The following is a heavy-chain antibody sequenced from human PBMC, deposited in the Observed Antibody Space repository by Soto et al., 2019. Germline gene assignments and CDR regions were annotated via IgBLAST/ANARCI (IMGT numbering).Heavy chain of an antibody. J-gene: IGHJ5*02. CDR1: GFTVSSNY. D-gene: IGHD4-17*01. Sequence: EVQLVESGGGLVQPGGSLRLSCAASGFTVSSNYMSWVRQAPGKGLEWVSVIYSGGSTYYADSVKGRFTISRDNSKNTLYLQMNSLRAEDTAVYYCARVGPYRRIMTAVTTNWFDPWGQGTLVTVSS. V-gene: IGHV3-66*01. CDR2: IYSGGST. CDR3: ARVGPYRRIMTAVTTNWFDP.